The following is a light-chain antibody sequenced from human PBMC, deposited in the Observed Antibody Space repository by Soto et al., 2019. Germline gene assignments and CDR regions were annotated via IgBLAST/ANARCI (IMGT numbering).Light chain of an antibody. CDR3: AAWDDSLSGQVV. J-gene: IGLJ2*01. Sequence: QSVLTQPPSVSAAPGQRVTISCSGSSSNIGSNYVYWYQQLPGTAPKLLIYSNNQRPSGVPDRFSGSKSGTSASLAISGLRSEDEADYYCAAWDDSLSGQVVFGGGTKLTVL. CDR2: SNN. CDR1: SSNIGSNY. V-gene: IGLV1-47*02.